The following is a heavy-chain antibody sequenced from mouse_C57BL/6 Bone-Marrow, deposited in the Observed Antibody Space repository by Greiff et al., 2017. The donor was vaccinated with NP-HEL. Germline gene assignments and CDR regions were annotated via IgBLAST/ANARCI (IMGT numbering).Heavy chain of an antibody. CDR1: GFTFSSYA. V-gene: IGHV5-9-1*02. CDR3: TRPDWYFDD. J-gene: IGHJ1*03. Sequence: EVKLVESGEGLVKPGGSLKLSCAASGFTFSSYAMSWVRQTPEKRLEWVAYISSGGDYIYYADTVKGRFTISRDNAKNTLYLQMSSLKSEDTAMYYCTRPDWYFDDWGTGTTVTVSS. CDR2: ISSGGDYI.